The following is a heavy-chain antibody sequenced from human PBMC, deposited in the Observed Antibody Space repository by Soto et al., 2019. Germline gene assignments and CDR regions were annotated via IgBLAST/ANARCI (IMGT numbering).Heavy chain of an antibody. V-gene: IGHV3-30-3*01. CDR1: GFTFSSYA. CDR2: ISYDGSNK. D-gene: IGHD5-12*01. Sequence: GGSLRLSXAASGFTFSSYAMHWVRQAPGKGLEWVAVISYDGSNKYYADSVKGRFTISRDNSKNTLYLQMNSLRAEDTAVYYCARQVRGYDYALYYYYGMDVWGQGTTVTVSS. J-gene: IGHJ6*02. CDR3: ARQVRGYDYALYYYYGMDV.